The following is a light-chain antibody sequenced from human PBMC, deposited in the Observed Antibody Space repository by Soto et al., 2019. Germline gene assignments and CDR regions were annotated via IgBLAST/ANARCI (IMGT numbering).Light chain of an antibody. CDR3: NSYAGSNNLAI. J-gene: IGLJ1*01. Sequence: QSALTQPPSASGSPGQSVTISCAGTSSDVGGYNYVSWYQQHPGKAPKLLIYEVSKRPSGVPDRFSGSKSGNTASLTVSGLQADDEADYYCNSYAGSNNLAIFVTGTKVTV. CDR1: SSDVGGYNY. V-gene: IGLV2-8*01. CDR2: EVS.